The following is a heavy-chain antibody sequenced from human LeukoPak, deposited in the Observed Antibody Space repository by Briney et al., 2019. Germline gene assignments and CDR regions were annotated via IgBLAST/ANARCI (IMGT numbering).Heavy chain of an antibody. CDR3: ARRQGGSYDY. D-gene: IGHD1-26*01. CDR1: GFTFSSYA. Sequence: GGSLRLSCAASGFTFSSYAIHWVRQAPGKGLEYVSAISSNGGSTYYANSVKGRFTISRDNSKNTLYLQMGSLRAEDMAVYYCARRQGGSYDYWGQGTLVTVSS. V-gene: IGHV3-64*01. CDR2: ISSNGGST. J-gene: IGHJ4*02.